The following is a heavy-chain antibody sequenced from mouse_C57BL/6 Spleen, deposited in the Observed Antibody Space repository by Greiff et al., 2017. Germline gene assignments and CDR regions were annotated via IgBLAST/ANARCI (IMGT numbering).Heavy chain of an antibody. V-gene: IGHV14-2*01. J-gene: IGHJ1*03. Sequence: EVKLMESGAELVKPGASVKLSCTASGFNIKDYYMHWVKQRTEQGLEWIGRIDPEDGETKYAPKFPGKATITADTSSNTAYLQLSSLTSEDSTVYYGARQDYGSTNCYFDVWGTGTTVTVSS. D-gene: IGHD1-1*01. CDR2: IDPEDGET. CDR3: ARQDYGSTNCYFDV. CDR1: GFNIKDYY.